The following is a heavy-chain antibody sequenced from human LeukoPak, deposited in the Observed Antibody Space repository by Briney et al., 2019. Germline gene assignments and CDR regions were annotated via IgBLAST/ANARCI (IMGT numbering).Heavy chain of an antibody. V-gene: IGHV4-39*01. J-gene: IGHJ4*02. Sequence: SETLSLTCTVSGGSISSSSYYWGWIRQPPGKGLEWFGSICYSESTYYNPSLKRRVTISVDTSKSQFSLKVSSVTAADTAVYYCATAAGDYYDSSGYYYDFLGMDYWGQGTLVTVS. CDR1: GGSISSSSYY. D-gene: IGHD3-22*01. CDR2: ICYSEST. CDR3: ATAAGDYYDSSGYYYDFLGMDY.